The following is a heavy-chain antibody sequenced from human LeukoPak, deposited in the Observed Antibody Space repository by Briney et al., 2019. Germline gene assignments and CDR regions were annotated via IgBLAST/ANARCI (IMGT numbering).Heavy chain of an antibody. CDR1: RFTFRSYG. D-gene: IGHD1-26*01. J-gene: IGHJ4*02. V-gene: IGHV3-30*02. CDR3: AKRVEYSGSYVYDY. Sequence: PGGSLRLSCAASRFTFRSYGMHWVRQAPGKGLEWVSFIRYDGSNKYYADSVKGRFTISRDNSKNTLYLQMNSLRAEDTAVYYCAKRVEYSGSYVYDYWGQGTLVTVSS. CDR2: IRYDGSNK.